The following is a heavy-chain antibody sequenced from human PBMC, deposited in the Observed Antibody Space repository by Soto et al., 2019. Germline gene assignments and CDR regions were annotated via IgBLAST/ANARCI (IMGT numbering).Heavy chain of an antibody. CDR3: ARESGGATATLDYYYFYMDV. D-gene: IGHD5-12*01. J-gene: IGHJ6*03. CDR2: INPNSGVT. V-gene: IGHV1-2*04. CDR1: GDSFNDYY. Sequence: QVQLVQSGAEVRKPGASVTVSCSSSGDSFNDYYIHWGRQAPAQGLEWMGWINPNSGVTKYAQKFQGWVSMTRDTSIRTVYMQLSRLRSDDTAVYYCARESGGATATLDYYYFYMDVWGTGTTVTVSS.